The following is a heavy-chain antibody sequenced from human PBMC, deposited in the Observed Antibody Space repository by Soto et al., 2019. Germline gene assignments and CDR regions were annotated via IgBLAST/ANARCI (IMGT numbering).Heavy chain of an antibody. CDR1: GYNFTTYW. J-gene: IGHJ4*02. CDR2: IHPSDSDT. Sequence: PGESLKISCKPSGYNFTTYWLGWVRQMPGKGQEWMGIIHPSDSDTRYSPSLKRRVAISLDASKNHFSLQLTSVTAADTAVYYCARALSTHIAVAGMGYFDSWGPGTLVTVSS. V-gene: IGHV5-51*01. CDR3: ARALSTHIAVAGMGYFDS. D-gene: IGHD6-19*01.